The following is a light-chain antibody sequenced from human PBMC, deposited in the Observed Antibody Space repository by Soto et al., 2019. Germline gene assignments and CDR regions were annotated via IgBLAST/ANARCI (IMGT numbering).Light chain of an antibody. CDR2: ADN. Sequence: QPVLTQTPSVSGAPGQKITMSFTVSSSNIGAGYDVHWYQQLPGAAPRLLIYADNNRPSGVPDRFSASNSGTSASLAITGLQGEDEAVYYCQSYDTSLSGVIFGAGTKLTVL. V-gene: IGLV1-40*01. CDR1: SSNIGAGYD. J-gene: IGLJ2*01. CDR3: QSYDTSLSGVI.